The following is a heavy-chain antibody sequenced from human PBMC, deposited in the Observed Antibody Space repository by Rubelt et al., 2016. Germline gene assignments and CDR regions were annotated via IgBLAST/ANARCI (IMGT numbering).Heavy chain of an antibody. D-gene: IGHD6-19*01. V-gene: IGHV3-21*01. CDR2: ISSSSSYI. Sequence: EVQLVESGGTLVKPGGSLRLSCAASEFSFSSYSMNWVRQAPGKGLEWVSSISSSSSYIYYADSVKGRFTISRDNAKNSLYLQMNSLRVEDTAVYHCASRSSGANSAFDRWGQGTQVTVSS. CDR3: ASRSSGANSAFDR. J-gene: IGHJ5*02. CDR1: EFSFSSYS.